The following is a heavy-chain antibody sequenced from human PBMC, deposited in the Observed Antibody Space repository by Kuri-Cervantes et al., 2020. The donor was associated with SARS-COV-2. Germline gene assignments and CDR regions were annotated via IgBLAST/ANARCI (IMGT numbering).Heavy chain of an antibody. CDR1: GFIFRNYV. Sequence: GGSLKISCSASGFIFRNYVMYWVRQAPGKGLEYVSSIRNYGGSPYYGDSVKGRFTISRDNSKNTLYLQMDSLRVEDTAVYYCVGDESNVVQRGFWGQGSLVTVSS. CDR2: IRNYGGSP. CDR3: VGDESNVVQRGF. D-gene: IGHD2-21*01. V-gene: IGHV3-64D*08. J-gene: IGHJ4*02.